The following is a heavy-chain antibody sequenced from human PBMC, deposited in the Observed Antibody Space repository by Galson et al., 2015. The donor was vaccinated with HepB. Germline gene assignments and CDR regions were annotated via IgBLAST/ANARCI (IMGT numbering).Heavy chain of an antibody. CDR3: ARAIPSRTPGDTRGGYFDY. V-gene: IGHV3-53*01. CDR2: IYSGGST. J-gene: IGHJ4*02. Sequence: SLRLSCAASGFTVSSNYMSWVRQAPGKGLEWVSVIYSGGSTYYADSVKGRFTISRDNSKNTLYLQMNSLRAEDTAVYYCARAIPSRTPGDTRGGYFDYWGQGTLVTVSS. D-gene: IGHD1-1*01. CDR1: GFTVSSNY.